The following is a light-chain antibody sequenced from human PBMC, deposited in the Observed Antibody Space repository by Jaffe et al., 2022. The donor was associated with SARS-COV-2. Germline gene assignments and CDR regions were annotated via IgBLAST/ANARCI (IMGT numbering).Light chain of an antibody. CDR2: EVN. V-gene: IGLV2-8*01. CDR3: SSYAGSTVI. Sequence: QSALTQPPSASGSPGQSVTISCSGTSNDLNIYNFLSWYQQHPGEAPKLIIYEVNKRPSGVPDRFSGSKSGNTASLTVSGLQAEDEAEYYCSSYAGSTVIFGGGTKLTVL. J-gene: IGLJ2*01. CDR1: SNDLNIYNF.